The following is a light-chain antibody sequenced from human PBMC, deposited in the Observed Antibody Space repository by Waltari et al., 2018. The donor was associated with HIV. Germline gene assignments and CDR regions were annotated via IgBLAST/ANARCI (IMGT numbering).Light chain of an antibody. J-gene: IGLJ2*01. CDR2: NDS. Sequence: SYELTQPPSVSVSPRQTARITCSGDALSKLYANWYQQRPGQAPVLVIFNDSERPSGIPDRFSGSSSGTTVTLTISGVQAEDEGDYYCQSADSSGTSVIFGGGTKLTVL. CDR3: QSADSSGTSVI. V-gene: IGLV3-25*03. CDR1: ALSKLY.